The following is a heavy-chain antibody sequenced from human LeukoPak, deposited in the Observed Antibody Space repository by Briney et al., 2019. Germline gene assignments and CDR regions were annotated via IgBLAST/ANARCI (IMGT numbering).Heavy chain of an antibody. CDR1: GFTFSNYA. CDR2: ISSDGSNR. CDR3: ARGRMGYCGGGTCSNDAFDI. Sequence: PGRSLRLSCAASGFTFSNYAMHWVRQAPGKGLEWLAVISSDGSNRYYADSVRGGFTISRDSSKNTVEVQMNSLRPEDTALYYCARGRMGYCGGGTCSNDAFDIWGQGTMVTVSS. V-gene: IGHV3-30*04. J-gene: IGHJ3*02. D-gene: IGHD2-15*01.